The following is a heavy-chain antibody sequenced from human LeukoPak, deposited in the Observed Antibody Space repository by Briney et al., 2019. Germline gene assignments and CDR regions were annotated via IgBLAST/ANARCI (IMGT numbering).Heavy chain of an antibody. J-gene: IGHJ4*02. V-gene: IGHV3-21*01. CDR3: VKGYCSSISCYGDY. CDR2: ISSISTYI. Sequence: PGGSLRLSCAASGFTFSSSAMSWVRQAPGKGLEWDSSISSISTYIYYADSVKGRFTISRDNSKNTLYLQMSSLRAEDTAVYYCVKGYCSSISCYGDYWGQGTLVTFSS. CDR1: GFTFSSSA. D-gene: IGHD2-2*01.